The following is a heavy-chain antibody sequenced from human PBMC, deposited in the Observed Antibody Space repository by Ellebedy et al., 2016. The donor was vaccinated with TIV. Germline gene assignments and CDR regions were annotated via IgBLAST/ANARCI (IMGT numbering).Heavy chain of an antibody. J-gene: IGHJ4*02. V-gene: IGHV3-23*01. CDR2: LSHPGSRT. D-gene: IGHD3-22*01. CDR3: AKGRGGGSDSSAPRYYFDY. Sequence: GESLKIPCAASGFTFSSHAMSWVRQAPGKGLESVSTLSHPGSRTYYADSVEGRFTLSRDNSKKTLYLQMNSLRAEDTAIYYCAKGRGGGSDSSAPRYYFDYWGLGTLVTVSS. CDR1: GFTFSSHA.